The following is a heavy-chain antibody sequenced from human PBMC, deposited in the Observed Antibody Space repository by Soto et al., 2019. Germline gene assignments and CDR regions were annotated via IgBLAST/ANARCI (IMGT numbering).Heavy chain of an antibody. Sequence: QVQLQESGPGLVKPSETLSLTCTVSGGSISSYYWNWIRQPPGKGLEWIGYIYYSGSTHYTPSLKSRVTISVDTSKNQFSLKLRSVTAADTAIYYCARAGGELYFDFWGQGTLVTVSS. CDR2: IYYSGST. J-gene: IGHJ4*02. CDR3: ARAGGELYFDF. V-gene: IGHV4-59*01. CDR1: GGSISSYY. D-gene: IGHD1-7*01.